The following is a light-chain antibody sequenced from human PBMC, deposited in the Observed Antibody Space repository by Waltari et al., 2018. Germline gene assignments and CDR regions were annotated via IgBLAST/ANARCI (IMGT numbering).Light chain of an antibody. J-gene: IGLJ3*02. V-gene: IGLV2-14*03. CDR3: SSYTSSSRWV. CDR1: SSDVGGYNY. CDR2: DVS. Sequence: QSALTQPASVSGSPGQSITISSTGPSSDVGGYNYVSWYQQHPGKAPKLMIYDVSNRPSGVSNRFSGSKSGNTASLTISGLQAEDEADYYCSSYTSSSRWVFGGGTKLTVL.